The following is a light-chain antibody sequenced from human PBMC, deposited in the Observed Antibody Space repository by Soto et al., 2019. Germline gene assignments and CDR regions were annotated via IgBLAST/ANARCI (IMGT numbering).Light chain of an antibody. Sequence: QSVLTQPASVSGSPGQSITISCTGTSSDIGGYNYVSWYQQHPGKAPKLMIYDVNNRPSGVSDRFSASKSGNTASLTISGLQAEDEADYYCGSYTSSSTNVFGNGTKVTVL. V-gene: IGLV2-14*01. CDR2: DVN. CDR1: SSDIGGYNY. J-gene: IGLJ1*01. CDR3: GSYTSSSTNV.